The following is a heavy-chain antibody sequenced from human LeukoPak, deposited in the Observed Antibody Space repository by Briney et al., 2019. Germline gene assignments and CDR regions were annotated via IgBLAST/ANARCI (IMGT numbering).Heavy chain of an antibody. CDR3: AKRGYDYVWGSYRSPFDY. V-gene: IGHV3-23*01. CDR2: ISGSGDST. CDR1: GFTFSSYA. Sequence: GGSLRLSCAASGFTFSSYAMSWVRQAPGKGLEWVSAISGSGDSTYYADSVKGRFTISRDNSKNTLYLQMNSLRAEDTAVYYCAKRGYDYVWGSYRSPFDYWGQGTLVTVSS. D-gene: IGHD3-16*02. J-gene: IGHJ4*02.